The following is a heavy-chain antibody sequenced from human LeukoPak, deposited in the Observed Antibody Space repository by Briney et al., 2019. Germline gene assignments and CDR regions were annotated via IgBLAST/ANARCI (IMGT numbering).Heavy chain of an antibody. CDR2: IYTSGST. Sequence: PSETLSLTCTASGVSISSYYWSWIRQPAGKGLEWIGRIYTSGSTNYNPSLKSRVTMSVDTSKNQFSLKLSSVTAADTAVYYCARGTRHYYDSSGPRDYFDYWGQGTLVTVSS. D-gene: IGHD3-22*01. V-gene: IGHV4-4*07. CDR1: GVSISSYY. CDR3: ARGTRHYYDSSGPRDYFDY. J-gene: IGHJ4*02.